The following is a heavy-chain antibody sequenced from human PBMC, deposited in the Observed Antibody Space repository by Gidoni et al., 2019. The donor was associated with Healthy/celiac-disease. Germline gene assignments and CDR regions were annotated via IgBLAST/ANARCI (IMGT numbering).Heavy chain of an antibody. CDR3: ARVGYYYGSGSYSAFDI. D-gene: IGHD3-10*01. CDR2: IDYRGST. CDR1: GGSISSYY. Sequence: QVQLQESGPGLVKPSETLSLTCAVSGGSISSYYWSWIRQTPGKGLEWIGYIDYRGSTTYHPSLKRRVTISVDTSKTQFSLKLSSVTAADTAVYYCARVGYYYGSGSYSAFDIWGQGTMVTVSS. V-gene: IGHV4-59*01. J-gene: IGHJ3*02.